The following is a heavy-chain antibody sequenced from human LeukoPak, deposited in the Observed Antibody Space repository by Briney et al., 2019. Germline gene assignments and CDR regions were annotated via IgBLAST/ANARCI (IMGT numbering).Heavy chain of an antibody. CDR2: ISYDGSNE. Sequence: PGGSLRLSCAASGFTFSSYVMHWVRQAPGKGLEWVAIISYDGSNEYYADSVKGRFAISRDNSKNTVYLQLNSLRAGDTAVYYCASAGYSYGAFFDWGQGTLVTVSS. CDR1: GFTFSSYV. J-gene: IGHJ4*02. V-gene: IGHV3-30*09. D-gene: IGHD5-18*01. CDR3: ASAGYSYGAFFD.